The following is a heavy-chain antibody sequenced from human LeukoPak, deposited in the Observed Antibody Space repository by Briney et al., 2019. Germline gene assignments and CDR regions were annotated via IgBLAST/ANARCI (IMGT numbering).Heavy chain of an antibody. CDR2: IYYSGST. CDR1: GGALSSYY. Sequence: SETLSLTCTVSGGALSSYYWSWIRQPPGKGLEWIGYIYYSGSTNYNPSLKSRVTISVDTSKNQFSLKLSSVTAADTAVYYCARVHGNWNCPPGFYFDYWGQGTLVTVSS. J-gene: IGHJ4*02. CDR3: ARVHGNWNCPPGFYFDY. D-gene: IGHD1-7*01. V-gene: IGHV4-59*01.